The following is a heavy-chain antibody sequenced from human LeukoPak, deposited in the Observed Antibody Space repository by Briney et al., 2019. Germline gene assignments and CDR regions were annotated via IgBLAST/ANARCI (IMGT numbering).Heavy chain of an antibody. CDR1: GGSISSGSYY. Sequence: TLSLTCTVSGGSISSGSYYWSWIRQPAGKGLEWIGRIYTSGSTNYNPSLKSRVTISVDTSKNQFSLHLNSVTPEDTAVYYCARYCGSTSCLRVWGQGTLVTVSS. J-gene: IGHJ4*02. V-gene: IGHV4-61*02. CDR2: IYTSGST. CDR3: ARYCGSTSCLRV. D-gene: IGHD2-2*01.